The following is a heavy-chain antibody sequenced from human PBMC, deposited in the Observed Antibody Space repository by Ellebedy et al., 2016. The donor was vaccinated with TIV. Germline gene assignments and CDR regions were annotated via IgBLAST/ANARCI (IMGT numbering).Heavy chain of an antibody. J-gene: IGHJ4*02. Sequence: PGGSLRLSCTGSGFTFGDNAMRWFRQAPGRGLEWISFIGTQAYGGTTQYAASVKGRFTISRDESKNIGYLQMDSLKTEDTAMYYCTTNYYGAGKFYWGQGVLVTVSS. CDR3: TTNYYGAGKFY. D-gene: IGHD3-10*01. V-gene: IGHV3-49*03. CDR1: GFTFGDNA. CDR2: IGTQAYGGTT.